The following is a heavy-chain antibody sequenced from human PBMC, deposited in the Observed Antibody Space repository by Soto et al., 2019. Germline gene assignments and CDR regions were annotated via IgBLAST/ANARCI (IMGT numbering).Heavy chain of an antibody. D-gene: IGHD4-17*01. CDR3: ARVYTVTKLDY. V-gene: IGHV4-59*01. Sequence: SETLSLTCTVSGASIGSSYWTWIRQPPGKGLEWMGYIFYSGSTNYNPSLSGRVSMTVDTSKNQVSLNLRSVTAADTAVYYYARVYTVTKLDYWCHGMLLTVSS. CDR1: GASIGSSY. CDR2: IFYSGST. J-gene: IGHJ4*01.